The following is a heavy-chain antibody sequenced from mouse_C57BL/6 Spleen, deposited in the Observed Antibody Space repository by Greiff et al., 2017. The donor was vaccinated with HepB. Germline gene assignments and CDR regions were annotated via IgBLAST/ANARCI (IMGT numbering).Heavy chain of an antibody. J-gene: IGHJ2*01. V-gene: IGHV1-81*01. Sequence: QVQLQQSGAELARPGASVKLSCKASGYTFTSYGISWVKQRTGQGLEWIGEIYPRSGNTYYNEKFKGKATLTADKSSSTAYMELRSLTSEDSAVYFCSIITTVVESYFGYWGQGTTLTVSS. CDR1: GYTFTSYG. D-gene: IGHD1-1*01. CDR2: IYPRSGNT. CDR3: SIITTVVESYFGY.